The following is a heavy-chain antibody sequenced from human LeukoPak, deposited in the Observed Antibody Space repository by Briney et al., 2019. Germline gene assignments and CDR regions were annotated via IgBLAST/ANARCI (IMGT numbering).Heavy chain of an antibody. CDR1: GGSISNYF. D-gene: IGHD3-10*01. CDR2: IYYSGST. V-gene: IGHV4-30-4*01. CDR3: ARDEGRDGSGSSIDY. J-gene: IGHJ4*02. Sequence: PSETLSLTCTVSGGSISNYFWSWIRQPPGKGLEWIGYIYYSGSTYYNPSLKSRVTISVDTSKNQFSLKLSSVTAADTAVYYCARDEGRDGSGSSIDYWGQGTLVTVSS.